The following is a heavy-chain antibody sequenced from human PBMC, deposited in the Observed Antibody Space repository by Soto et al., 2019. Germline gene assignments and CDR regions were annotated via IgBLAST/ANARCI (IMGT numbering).Heavy chain of an antibody. Sequence: SETLSLTCTVSGGSISSYYWSWIRQPPGKGLEGIGYIHYSGSTNYNPSLKSRVTISLDTSKNQFSLKLTSVTAADTAIYYCATNGYNYPNWFDPWGQGTLVTVSS. J-gene: IGHJ5*02. CDR1: GGSISSYY. V-gene: IGHV4-59*01. D-gene: IGHD3-22*01. CDR3: ATNGYNYPNWFDP. CDR2: IHYSGST.